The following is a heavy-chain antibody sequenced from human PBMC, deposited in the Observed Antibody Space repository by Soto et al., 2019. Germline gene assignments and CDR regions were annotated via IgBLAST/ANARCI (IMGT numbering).Heavy chain of an antibody. V-gene: IGHV4-4*02. CDR1: GGSISSSNW. D-gene: IGHD6-13*01. CDR2: IYHSGST. CDR3: ASNIAADYYFDY. Sequence: QVQLQESGPGLVKPSGTLSLTCAVSGGSISSSNWWSWVRQPPGKGLEWIGEIYHSGSTNYNPSLKGPXXIXVXXSKNQFSLKLSSVTAADTAVYYCASNIAADYYFDYWGQGTLVTVSS. J-gene: IGHJ4*02.